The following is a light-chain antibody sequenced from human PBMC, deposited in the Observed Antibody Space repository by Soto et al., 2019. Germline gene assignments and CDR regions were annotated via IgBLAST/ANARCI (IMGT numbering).Light chain of an antibody. CDR1: SSDVGDYNY. CDR3: SSYKRSSGICV. CDR2: DVS. Sequence: QSALTQPASVSGSPGQSITISCTGTSSDVGDYNYVSWYQHHPGQAPKLMIYDVSNRPSGVSNRFSGSNSGNTASLTISGLQAEDEADYYCSSYKRSSGICVFGTGTKLTVL. V-gene: IGLV2-14*03. J-gene: IGLJ1*01.